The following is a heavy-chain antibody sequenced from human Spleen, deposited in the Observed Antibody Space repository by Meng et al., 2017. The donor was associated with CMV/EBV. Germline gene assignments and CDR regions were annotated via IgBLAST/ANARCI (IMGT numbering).Heavy chain of an antibody. CDR3: ASTKITVFGVVTFETASYNWFDP. Sequence: GSLRLSCTVSGGSVSSGGSYWSWIRQPPGKGPEWIGYVYYTGSTNYNPSLKSRVSISVDTSNNQFSLKLRSVTAADTAVYYCASTKITVFGVVTFETASYNWFDPWGQGILVTVSS. D-gene: IGHD3-3*01. CDR1: GGSVSSGGSY. V-gene: IGHV4-61*08. J-gene: IGHJ5*02. CDR2: VYYTGST.